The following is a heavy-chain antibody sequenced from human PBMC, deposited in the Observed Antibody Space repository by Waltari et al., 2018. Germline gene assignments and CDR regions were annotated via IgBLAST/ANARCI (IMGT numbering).Heavy chain of an antibody. CDR3: AMGGDFWSGYLGGMDV. J-gene: IGHJ6*02. CDR1: GGSISSYY. Sequence: QVQLQESGPGLVKPSETLSLTCTVSGGSISSYYWSWIRQPPGKGLEWIGYIYYSGSTNYNPSLKSRVTISVDTSKNQFSLKLSSVTAADTAVYYCAMGGDFWSGYLGGMDVWGQGTTVTVSS. CDR2: IYYSGST. D-gene: IGHD3-3*01. V-gene: IGHV4-59*12.